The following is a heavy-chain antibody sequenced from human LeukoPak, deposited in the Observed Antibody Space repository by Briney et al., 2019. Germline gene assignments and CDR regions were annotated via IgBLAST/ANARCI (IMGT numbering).Heavy chain of an antibody. CDR1: GYSFTSYW. CDR3: ARQRSSRLTDY. J-gene: IGHJ4*02. V-gene: IGHV5-51*01. D-gene: IGHD6-13*01. Sequence: GESLKISCKGSGYSFTSYWIGWVRQMPGKGLEWMGIINPDDSDTRYSPSFQGQVTISADKSISTAYLQWSSLKASDTAMYYCARQRSSRLTDYWGQGTLVTVSS. CDR2: INPDDSDT.